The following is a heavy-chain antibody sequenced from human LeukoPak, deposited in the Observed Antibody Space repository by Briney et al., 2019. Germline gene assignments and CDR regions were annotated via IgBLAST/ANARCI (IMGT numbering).Heavy chain of an antibody. CDR3: STGGEVMIAGTRAFDI. V-gene: IGHV3-15*05. J-gene: IGHJ3*02. D-gene: IGHD2-15*01. Sequence: PGGSLRLSCAGSGFTFRSTWMNWVRQAPGKGLEWVGRIKSEIDGGTRDYAAPVKGRFTVSRDDSKSTLYLQMNSLKTEDTAVYYCSTGGEVMIAGTRAFDIWGQGTMVTVSS. CDR2: IKSEIDGGTR. CDR1: GFTFRSTW.